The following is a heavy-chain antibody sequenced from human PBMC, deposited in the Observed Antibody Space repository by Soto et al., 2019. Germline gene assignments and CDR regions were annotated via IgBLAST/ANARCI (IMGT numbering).Heavy chain of an antibody. D-gene: IGHD3-16*01. V-gene: IGHV3-15*01. Sequence: GGSLRLSCAASGLTMTNAWMTWVRQAPGKGLEWIGHVKSESDGGTTEYATGVKGKFTISRDGSKNTLDLQMSSLRTEDTAMYYCTTKNGYTAPTKYWGQGTRVTVSS. CDR3: TTKNGYTAPTKY. J-gene: IGHJ4*02. CDR1: GLTMTNAW. CDR2: VKSESDGGTT.